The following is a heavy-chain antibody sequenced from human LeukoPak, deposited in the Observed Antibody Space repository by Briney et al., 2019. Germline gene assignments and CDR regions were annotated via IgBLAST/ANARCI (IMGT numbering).Heavy chain of an antibody. CDR2: IYSGGST. J-gene: IGHJ4*02. Sequence: GGSLRLSCAASGFTVSSNYMSWVRQAPGKGLEWVSLIYSGGSTYYADSVKGRFTISRDNSKNTLYLQMNSLRAEDTAVYYCARTSTGSGSYPFDYWGQGTLVTVSS. CDR3: ARTSTGSGSYPFDY. V-gene: IGHV3-53*01. D-gene: IGHD3-10*01. CDR1: GFTVSSNY.